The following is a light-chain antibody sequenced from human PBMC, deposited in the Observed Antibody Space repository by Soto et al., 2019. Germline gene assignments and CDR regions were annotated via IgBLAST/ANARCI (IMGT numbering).Light chain of an antibody. Sequence: QSALTQPASVSGSPGQSITISCTGTSGDVGAYHYVSWYQQLPGKAPKLMIYHVTSRPSGISNRFSGSKSGNTASLTISGLQAEDEAEYYCSSYSTSSSHYVFGTGTKLTVL. V-gene: IGLV2-14*03. CDR1: SGDVGAYHY. CDR3: SSYSTSSSHYV. J-gene: IGLJ1*01. CDR2: HVT.